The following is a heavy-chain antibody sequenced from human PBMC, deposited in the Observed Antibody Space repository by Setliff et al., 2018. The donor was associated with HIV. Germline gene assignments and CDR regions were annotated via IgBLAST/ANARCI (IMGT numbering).Heavy chain of an antibody. J-gene: IGHJ4*02. Sequence: GESLKISCKGSGYSFTSYWISWVRQMPGKGLEWMGRIDPSNSNTNYSPSFQGHVTISADKAISTAYLQWSSLKASDTAMYYCARGFYGDYYFDYWGQGTLVTVSS. CDR2: IDPSNSNT. CDR1: GYSFTSYW. V-gene: IGHV5-10-1*01. CDR3: ARGFYGDYYFDY. D-gene: IGHD4-17*01.